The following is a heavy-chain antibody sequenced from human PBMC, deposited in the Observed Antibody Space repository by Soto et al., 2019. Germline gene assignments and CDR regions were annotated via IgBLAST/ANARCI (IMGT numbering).Heavy chain of an antibody. Sequence: LGESLKISCKGSGYSFTSYWISWVRQMPGKGLEWMGRIDPSDSYTNYSPSFQGHVTISADKSISTAYLQWSSLKASDTAMYYCARSITGTIDYWGQGTLVTVSS. J-gene: IGHJ4*02. V-gene: IGHV5-10-1*01. D-gene: IGHD1-7*01. CDR1: GYSFTSYW. CDR3: ARSITGTIDY. CDR2: IDPSDSYT.